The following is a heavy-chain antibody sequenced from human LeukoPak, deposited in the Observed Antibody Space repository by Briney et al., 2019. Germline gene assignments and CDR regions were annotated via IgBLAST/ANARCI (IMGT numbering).Heavy chain of an antibody. Sequence: SETLSLTCTVSGGSISSGAHYWSWIRHHPGKGLEWIGYIHYSGSTYYNPSLKSRVTISVDTSENQFSLKLSSVTAADTAVYYCARYGSGSPYYFDCWGQGSLVAVSS. D-gene: IGHD3-10*01. CDR3: ARYGSGSPYYFDC. CDR1: GGSISSGAHY. CDR2: IHYSGST. V-gene: IGHV4-31*03. J-gene: IGHJ4*02.